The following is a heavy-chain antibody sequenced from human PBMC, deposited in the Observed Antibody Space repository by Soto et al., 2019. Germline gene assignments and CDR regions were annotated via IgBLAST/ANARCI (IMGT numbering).Heavy chain of an antibody. CDR2: IYYSGST. CDR3: ARRGVGATHNWFDP. Sequence: QVQLQESGPGLVKPSETLSLTCTVSGGSISSYYWSWIRQPPGKGLEWIGYIYYSGSTNYNPSLKSRGTISVDTSTNQFSLKLSSVTAADTAVYYCARRGVGATHNWFDPWGQGTLVTVSS. V-gene: IGHV4-59*08. CDR1: GGSISSYY. J-gene: IGHJ5*02. D-gene: IGHD1-26*01.